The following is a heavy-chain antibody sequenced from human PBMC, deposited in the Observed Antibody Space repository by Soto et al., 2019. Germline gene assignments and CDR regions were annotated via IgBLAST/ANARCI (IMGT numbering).Heavy chain of an antibody. D-gene: IGHD6-13*01. J-gene: IGHJ6*02. CDR1: GGTFSSYA. Sequence: ASVKVSCKASGGTFSSYAISWVRQAPGQGLEWMGGIIPIFGTANYAQKFQGRVTITADESTSTAYMELSSLRSEDTAVYYCARVVGLDGAAAGYYYYGMDIWGQGTTVTVSS. V-gene: IGHV1-69*13. CDR3: ARVVGLDGAAAGYYYYGMDI. CDR2: IIPIFGTA.